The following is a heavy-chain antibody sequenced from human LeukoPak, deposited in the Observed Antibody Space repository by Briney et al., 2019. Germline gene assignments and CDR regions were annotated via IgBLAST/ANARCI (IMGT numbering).Heavy chain of an antibody. Sequence: ASVKVSCKASGYTFTSYAMHWVRQAPGQRLEWMGWINAGNGNTKYSQKFQGRVTITRDTSASTAYMELSSLRSEDTAVYYCARGVYSSGWYRYWGQGTLVTVSS. CDR3: ARGVYSSGWYRY. CDR2: INAGNGNT. V-gene: IGHV1-3*01. D-gene: IGHD6-19*01. CDR1: GYTFTSYA. J-gene: IGHJ4*02.